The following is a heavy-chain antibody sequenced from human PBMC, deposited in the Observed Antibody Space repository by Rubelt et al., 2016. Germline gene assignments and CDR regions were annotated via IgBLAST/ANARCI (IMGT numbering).Heavy chain of an antibody. CDR1: GGSISSSSYY. Sequence: QLQLQESGPGLVKPSETLSLTCTVSGGSISSSSYYWGWIRQPPGKGLEWIGTIYYSGYIYYNPTLKSRVTISVDTSKNQFSLNLSSVTAAATAVYYCTGLIIATHPDYWGQGTLVTVSS. J-gene: IGHJ4*02. D-gene: IGHD2-15*01. CDR2: IYYSGYI. V-gene: IGHV4-39*01. CDR3: TGLIIATHPDY.